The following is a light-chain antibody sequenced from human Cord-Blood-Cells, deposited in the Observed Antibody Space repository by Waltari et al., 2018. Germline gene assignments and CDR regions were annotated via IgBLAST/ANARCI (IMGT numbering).Light chain of an antibody. CDR3: QVWDSSTV. CDR1: NIGSKN. Sequence: SYELTQPLSVSVALGQTARITCGGNNIGSKNVHWYQQKPGQARVLVIYRDGNRPSGIPERFSGSNSGNTATLTISRAQAGDEADYYCQVWDSSTVFGGGTKLTVL. J-gene: IGLJ3*02. CDR2: RDG. V-gene: IGLV3-9*01.